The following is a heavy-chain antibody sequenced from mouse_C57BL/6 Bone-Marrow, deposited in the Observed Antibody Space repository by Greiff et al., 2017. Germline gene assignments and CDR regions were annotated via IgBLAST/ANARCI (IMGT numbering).Heavy chain of an antibody. D-gene: IGHD1-1*01. CDR3: ARYTTVVATNFDY. CDR2: IYPRSGNT. CDR1: GYTFTSYG. J-gene: IGHJ2*01. V-gene: IGHV1-81*01. Sequence: QVQLQQSGAELARPGASVKLSCKASGYTFTSYGISWVKQRTGQGLEWIGEIYPRSGNTYYNEKFKGKATLTADKSSSTAYMALRSLTSEDSAVYFCARYTTVVATNFDYWGQGTTLTVSS.